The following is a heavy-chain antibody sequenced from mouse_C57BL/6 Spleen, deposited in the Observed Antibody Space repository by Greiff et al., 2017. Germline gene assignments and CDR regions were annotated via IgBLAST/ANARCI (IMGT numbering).Heavy chain of an antibody. CDR1: GYTFTSYW. CDR2: IYPGSGST. D-gene: IGHD4-1*02. Sequence: VQLQQPEAELVQPGASVKLSCKASGYTFTSYWITWVRQRPGQGLEWIGDIYPGSGSTNYNENLKSKATLTVDTSSSTAYMQLSSLTSEDSAVYYGARWGQLGQGYWGQGTTLTVSS. J-gene: IGHJ2*01. V-gene: IGHV1-55*01. CDR3: ARWGQLGQGY.